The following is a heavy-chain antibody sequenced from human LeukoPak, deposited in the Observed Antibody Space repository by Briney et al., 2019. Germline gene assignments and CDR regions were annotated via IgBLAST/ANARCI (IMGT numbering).Heavy chain of an antibody. Sequence: SETLSLTCTVSGGSISSYYWSWIRQPPGKGLEWIGYIYYSGSTNYNPSLKSRVTISVDTSKNQFSLKLSSVTAADTAVYYCSSEIRSGLVYWGQGTLVTVSS. CDR2: IYYSGST. V-gene: IGHV4-59*01. CDR3: SSEIRSGLVY. D-gene: IGHD6-19*01. J-gene: IGHJ4*02. CDR1: GGSISSYY.